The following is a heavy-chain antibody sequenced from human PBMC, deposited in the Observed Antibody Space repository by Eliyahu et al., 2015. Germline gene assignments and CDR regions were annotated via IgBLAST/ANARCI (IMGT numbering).Heavy chain of an antibody. D-gene: IGHD3-10*01. V-gene: IGHV4-34*01. Sequence: QVQLQQWGAGLLKPSETLSLTCAVYXGSFSGFYWXXFRXPPGKGLEWIGESHHSGTTNYNPSLKSRVTVSLDTPKNQVSLRLSSVTAADTAVYYCARGPRTLLWVYFDYWGQGALVTVSS. CDR1: XGSFSGFY. J-gene: IGHJ4*02. CDR2: SHHSGTT. CDR3: ARGPRTLLWVYFDY.